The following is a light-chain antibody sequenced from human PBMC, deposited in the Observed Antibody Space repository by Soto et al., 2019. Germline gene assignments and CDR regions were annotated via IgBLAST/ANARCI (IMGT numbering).Light chain of an antibody. J-gene: IGLJ2*01. V-gene: IGLV8-61*01. CDR3: VLYMGSGISV. Sequence: QAVVTQEPSFSVSPGGTVTLTCGLSSGSVSTSYYPSWYQQTPGQVPRTLIYNTNTRSSGVPDRFSGSILGNKAALTITGAQADDESDYYCVLYMGSGISVFGGGTKVTVL. CDR2: NTN. CDR1: SGSVSTSYY.